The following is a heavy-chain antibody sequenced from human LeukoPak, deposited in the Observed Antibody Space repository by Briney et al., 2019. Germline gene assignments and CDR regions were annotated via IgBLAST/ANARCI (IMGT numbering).Heavy chain of an antibody. D-gene: IGHD3-3*01. J-gene: IGHJ4*02. CDR2: IYYSGST. Sequence: SETLSLTCTVSGGSISSYYWSWIRQPPGKGLEWIGYIYYSGSTNYNPSLKSRVTISVDTSKNQFSLKLSSVTAADTAVYYCAKDAPLKSSYYDFWSGPYYFDYWGQGTLVTVSS. CDR3: AKDAPLKSSYYDFWSGPYYFDY. CDR1: GGSISSYY. V-gene: IGHV4-59*12.